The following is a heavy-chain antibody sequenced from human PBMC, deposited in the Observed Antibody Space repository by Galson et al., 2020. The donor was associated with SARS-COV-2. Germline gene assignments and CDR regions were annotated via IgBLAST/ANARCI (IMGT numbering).Heavy chain of an antibody. J-gene: IGHJ5*02. CDR1: GFTFSSYA. Sequence: SLRLSCAASGFTFSSYAMHWVRQAPGKGLEWVAVISYDGSNKYYADSVKGRFTISRDNSKNTLYLQMNSLRAEDTAVYYCARERLGELSLPFDPWGQGTLVTVSS. D-gene: IGHD3-16*02. V-gene: IGHV3-30*04. CDR2: ISYDGSNK. CDR3: ARERLGELSLPFDP.